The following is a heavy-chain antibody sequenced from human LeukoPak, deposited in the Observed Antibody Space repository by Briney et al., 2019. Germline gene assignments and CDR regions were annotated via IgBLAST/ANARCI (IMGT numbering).Heavy chain of an antibody. CDR1: GFTFSSYW. V-gene: IGHV3-74*01. Sequence: GGSLRLSCAASGFTFSSYWMPWVRQAPGKGLGWVSRINSDWSTTTYADSVKGRFTISRDNAKNTLYLQMNSLRADDTAVYYCARENAGDRWFDPWGQGTLVTVSS. D-gene: IGHD2-21*01. CDR2: INSDWSTT. CDR3: ARENAGDRWFDP. J-gene: IGHJ5*02.